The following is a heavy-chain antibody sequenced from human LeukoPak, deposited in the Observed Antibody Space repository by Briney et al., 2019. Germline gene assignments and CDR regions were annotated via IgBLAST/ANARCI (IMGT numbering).Heavy chain of an antibody. J-gene: IGHJ4*02. CDR1: GGSFSGYY. V-gene: IGHV4-34*01. CDR3: ARKENVYYYFDY. Sequence: SETLSLTCAVYGGSFSGYYWSGIRQPPGKGLEWIGEINHSGSTNYNPSLKSRVTISVDTSKNQFSLKLSSVTAVDTAVYYCARKENVYYYFDYWGQGTLVTVSS. CDR2: INHSGST. D-gene: IGHD3-10*01.